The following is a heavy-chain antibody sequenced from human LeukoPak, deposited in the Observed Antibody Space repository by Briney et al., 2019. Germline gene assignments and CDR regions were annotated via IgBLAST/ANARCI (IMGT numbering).Heavy chain of an antibody. CDR3: ARSGHYYDSSGYYRYRLDY. J-gene: IGHJ4*02. V-gene: IGHV4-34*01. Sequence: PSETLSLTCAVYGGSFSGYYWSWIRQPPGKGLEWIGEINHSGSTNYNPSLKGRVTISVDTSKNQFSLKLSSVTAADTAVYYCARSGHYYDSSGYYRYRLDYWGQGTLVTVSS. D-gene: IGHD3-22*01. CDR1: GGSFSGYY. CDR2: INHSGST.